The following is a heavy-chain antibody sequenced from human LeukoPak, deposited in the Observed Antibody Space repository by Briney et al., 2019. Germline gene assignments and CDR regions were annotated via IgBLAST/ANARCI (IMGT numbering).Heavy chain of an antibody. J-gene: IGHJ6*02. D-gene: IGHD1-26*01. V-gene: IGHV3-23*01. CDR2: ISGSGGST. CDR3: AKEREGPYYYGMDV. Sequence: GGSLGLSCAASGFTFSSYAMSWVRQAPGKGLEWVSAISGSGGSTYYADSVKGRFTISRDNSKNTMYLQMNSLRAEDTAVYYCAKEREGPYYYGMDVWGQGTTVTVSS. CDR1: GFTFSSYA.